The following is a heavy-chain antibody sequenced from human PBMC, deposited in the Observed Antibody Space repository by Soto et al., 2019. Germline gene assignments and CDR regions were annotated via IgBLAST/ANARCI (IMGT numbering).Heavy chain of an antibody. V-gene: IGHV1-18*01. CDR2: ISAYNGNT. J-gene: IGHJ5*02. CDR1: GYTFTSYG. CDR3: ARDRRGTSSWFRNNWFDP. D-gene: IGHD6-13*01. Sequence: ASVKVSCKASGYTFTSYGISWVRQAPGQGLEWMGWISAYNGNTKYEQKLQGRVTMTTETSTSTAYMALRSLRSDDTAVYYWARDRRGTSSWFRNNWFDPWGQGTLVTVS.